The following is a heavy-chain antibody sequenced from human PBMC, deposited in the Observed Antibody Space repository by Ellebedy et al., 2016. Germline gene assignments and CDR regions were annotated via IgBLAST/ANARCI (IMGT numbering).Heavy chain of an antibody. Sequence: GSLRLSCAVYGGSFSGYYWSWIRQPPGKGLEWIGYIYYSGSTNYNPSLKSRVTISVDTSKNQFSLKLSSVTAADTAVYYCATTLRSGWYGIDAFDIWGQGTMVTVSS. CDR2: IYYSGST. D-gene: IGHD6-19*01. CDR1: GGSFSGYY. J-gene: IGHJ3*02. CDR3: ATTLRSGWYGIDAFDI. V-gene: IGHV4-59*08.